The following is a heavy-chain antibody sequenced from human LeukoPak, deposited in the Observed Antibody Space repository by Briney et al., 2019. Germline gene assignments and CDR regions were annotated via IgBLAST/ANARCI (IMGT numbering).Heavy chain of an antibody. CDR2: IYPGDSDT. CDR1: GYSFSGNW. Sequence: GESLKFSCKGSGYSFSGNWIGWVRQMPGKGLEWMGVIYPGDSDTRYSPSFQGQVIISADKSISTAYLQWSSLKASDTAMYYCARSSDYVFGYWGQGTLVTVSS. D-gene: IGHD4-17*01. J-gene: IGHJ4*02. CDR3: ARSSDYVFGY. V-gene: IGHV5-51*01.